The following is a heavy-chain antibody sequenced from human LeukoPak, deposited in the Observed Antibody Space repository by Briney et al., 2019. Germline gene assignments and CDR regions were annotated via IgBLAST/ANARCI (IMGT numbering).Heavy chain of an antibody. CDR2: IYSSGST. D-gene: IGHD6-19*01. Sequence: SETLSLTCTVSGGSISGYYWSWIRQPPGKGLEWFGYIYSSGSTNSNPSLKSRVTISVDSSKNQFSLKLTSVTAADTAVYYCARRFDTSGWVDYWGQGTLVTVSS. J-gene: IGHJ4*02. CDR3: ARRFDTSGWVDY. CDR1: GGSISGYY. V-gene: IGHV4-59*08.